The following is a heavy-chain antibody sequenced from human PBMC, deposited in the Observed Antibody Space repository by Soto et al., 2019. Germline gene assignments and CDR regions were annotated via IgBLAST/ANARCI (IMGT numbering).Heavy chain of an antibody. D-gene: IGHD3-10*01. Sequence: SETLSLTCAVSGGSINSGNWWSWVRQPPGKGLEWIGEIYHSGSTNYNPSLKSRVIISVDKSKNQFSLKLTSMTAADTAVYYCAVYYYASGNYQGNLDYWGQGTLVTGSS. CDR3: AVYYYASGNYQGNLDY. J-gene: IGHJ4*02. CDR1: GGSINSGNW. V-gene: IGHV4-4*02. CDR2: IYHSGST.